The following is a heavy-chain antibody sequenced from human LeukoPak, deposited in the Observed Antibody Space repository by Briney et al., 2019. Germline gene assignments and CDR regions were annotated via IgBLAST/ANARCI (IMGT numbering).Heavy chain of an antibody. V-gene: IGHV1-18*01. CDR2: INTDKGHT. D-gene: IGHD2-15*01. J-gene: IGHJ4*02. CDR1: GYTLTNYN. CDR3: AREFGRCSGDNCFYFFDS. Sequence: ASVKVSCKASGYTLTNYNISWVRQAPGQGLQWMGWINTDKGHTNFVPKFQGRVTVTTDTSTNTAYMELRRLRSDDTAVYYCAREFGRCSGDNCFYFFDSWGQGSLVTVSS.